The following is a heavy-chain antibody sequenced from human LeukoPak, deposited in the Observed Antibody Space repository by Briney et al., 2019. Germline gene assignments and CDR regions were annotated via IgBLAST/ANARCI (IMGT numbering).Heavy chain of an antibody. J-gene: IGHJ4*02. V-gene: IGHV3-30-3*01. CDR2: ISYDGSNK. CDR1: GFTFSSYA. CDR3: AKDPHGNFWSGYYTDDY. Sequence: GGSLRLSCAASGFTFSSYAMHWVRQAPGKGLEWVAVISYDGSNKYYADSVKGRFTISRDNSKNTLYLRMTSLRADDTAVYYCAKDPHGNFWSGYYTDDYWGQGTLVTVSS. D-gene: IGHD3-3*01.